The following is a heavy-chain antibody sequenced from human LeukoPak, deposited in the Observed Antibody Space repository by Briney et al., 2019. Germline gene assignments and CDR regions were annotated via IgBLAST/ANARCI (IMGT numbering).Heavy chain of an antibody. J-gene: IGHJ6*03. Sequence: PGGSLRLSCAASGFTFDDYGMSWVRHAPGKGLEWVSGINWNGGSTGYADSVKGRFTISRDNAKNSLYLQMNSLRAEDTALYYCAKMGSGWFLDYYYYMDVWGKGTTVTVSS. V-gene: IGHV3-20*04. CDR2: INWNGGST. CDR3: AKMGSGWFLDYYYYMDV. CDR1: GFTFDDYG. D-gene: IGHD6-19*01.